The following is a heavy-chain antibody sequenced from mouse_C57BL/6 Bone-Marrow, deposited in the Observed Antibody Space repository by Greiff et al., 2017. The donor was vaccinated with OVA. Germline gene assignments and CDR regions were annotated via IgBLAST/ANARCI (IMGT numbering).Heavy chain of an antibody. V-gene: IGHV14-4*01. Sequence: VQLKQSGAELVRPGASVKLSCTASGFNIKDDYMHWVKQRPEQGLEWIGWIDPENGDTEYASKFQGKATITADTSSNTAYLQLSSLTSEDTAVYYCTTPRSSFYAMDYWGQGTSVTVSS. CDR3: TTPRSSFYAMDY. CDR2: IDPENGDT. CDR1: GFNIKDDY. J-gene: IGHJ4*01. D-gene: IGHD1-1*01.